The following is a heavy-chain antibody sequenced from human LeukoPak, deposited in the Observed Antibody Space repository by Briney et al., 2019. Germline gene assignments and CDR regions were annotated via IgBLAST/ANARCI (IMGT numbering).Heavy chain of an antibody. CDR3: ARPLLGYCSGGSCYPGWFDP. J-gene: IGHJ5*02. Sequence: TGGSLRLSCAASGFTFSSHAMSWVRQAPGKGLEWVSAISGSGGSTYYADSVKGRFTISRDNSKNTLYLQMNSLRAEDTAVYYCARPLLGYCSGGSCYPGWFDPWGQGTLVTVSS. CDR2: ISGSGGST. CDR1: GFTFSSHA. D-gene: IGHD2-15*01. V-gene: IGHV3-23*01.